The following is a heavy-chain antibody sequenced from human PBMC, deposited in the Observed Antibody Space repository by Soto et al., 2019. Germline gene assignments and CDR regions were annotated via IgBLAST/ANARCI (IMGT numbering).Heavy chain of an antibody. V-gene: IGHV4-39*01. CDR1: GGSISSSSSY. CDR3: ARLNCSGGSCYFFDYYYYYMDV. CDR2: IYYSGST. D-gene: IGHD2-15*01. J-gene: IGHJ6*03. Sequence: SETLSLTCTVSGGSISSSSSYWGWIRQPPGMGLEWIGSIYYSGSTYYNPSLKSRVTISVDTSKNQFSLKLSSVTAADTAVYYCARLNCSGGSCYFFDYYYYYMDVWGKGTTVTVSS.